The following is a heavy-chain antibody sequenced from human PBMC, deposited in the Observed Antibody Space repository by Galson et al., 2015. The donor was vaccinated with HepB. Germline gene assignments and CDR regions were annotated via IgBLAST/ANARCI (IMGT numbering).Heavy chain of an antibody. Sequence: SVKVSCKASGGTFSSYAISWVRQAPGQGLGWMGGIIPIFGTANYAQKFQGRVTITADESTSTAYMELSSLRSEDTAVYYCAISRDQSAAKSVDHDWLYYYMDVWGKGTTVTVSS. CDR3: AISRDQSAAKSVDHDWLYYYMDV. D-gene: IGHD2-2*01. V-gene: IGHV1-69*13. J-gene: IGHJ6*03. CDR2: IIPIFGTA. CDR1: GGTFSSYA.